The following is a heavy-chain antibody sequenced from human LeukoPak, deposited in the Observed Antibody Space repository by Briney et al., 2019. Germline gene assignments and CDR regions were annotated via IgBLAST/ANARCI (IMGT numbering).Heavy chain of an antibody. CDR1: GFTFSSYW. CDR3: AKKPGGNYPFDY. CDR2: INGDGSSI. J-gene: IGHJ4*02. D-gene: IGHD2-8*02. V-gene: IGHV3-74*01. Sequence: GGSLRLSCAASGFTFSSYWMHWVRQVPGKGLVWVARINGDGSSIRYAASVKGRFTISRDNSKNTVYLQMNSLRAADTALYYCAKKPGGNYPFDYWGQGTLVTVSS.